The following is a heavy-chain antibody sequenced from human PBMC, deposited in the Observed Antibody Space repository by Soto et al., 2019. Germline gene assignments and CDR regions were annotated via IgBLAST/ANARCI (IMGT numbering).Heavy chain of an antibody. CDR1: GYTFSNYA. Sequence: QVNLVQPGAEVNKPGASVKVSCKASGYTFSNYALTWVRRAPGQGLEGMGWISAHSGDTNYAQKFQGRVNMTTDTSTSTAYLELRSLTSDDTAVYYGARLITRMFVAPAYWGQGTLVTVSS. J-gene: IGHJ4*02. CDR3: ARLITRMFVAPAY. D-gene: IGHD3-16*01. V-gene: IGHV1-18*01. CDR2: ISAHSGDT.